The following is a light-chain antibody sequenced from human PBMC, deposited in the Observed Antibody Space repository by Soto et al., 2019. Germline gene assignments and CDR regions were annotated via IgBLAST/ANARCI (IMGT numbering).Light chain of an antibody. CDR2: EVV. Sequence: LTQPASVSGSPGQSITISCTGTSSDVGGYNYVSWYQHHPGKAPRLIIYEVVQRPSGVPDRFSGSKSGNTASLTVSGLQAADEADYFCKSYAGSNTYVFGSGTKVTVL. J-gene: IGLJ1*01. CDR1: SSDVGGYNY. V-gene: IGLV2-8*01. CDR3: KSYAGSNTYV.